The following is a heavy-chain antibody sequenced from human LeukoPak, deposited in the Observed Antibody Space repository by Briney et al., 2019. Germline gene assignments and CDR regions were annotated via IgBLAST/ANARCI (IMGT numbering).Heavy chain of an antibody. D-gene: IGHD3-10*01. CDR1: GFTFSSYW. J-gene: IGHJ6*02. CDR3: AKSGGITMPTTGMDV. CDR2: ISYDGNNK. V-gene: IGHV3-30*18. Sequence: PGGSLRLSCAASGFTFSSYWMNWARQAPGKGLEWVAVISYDGNNKYYADSVKGRFTISRDNSKNTLYLQMNSLRAEDTAVCYCAKSGGITMPTTGMDVWGQGTTVTVSS.